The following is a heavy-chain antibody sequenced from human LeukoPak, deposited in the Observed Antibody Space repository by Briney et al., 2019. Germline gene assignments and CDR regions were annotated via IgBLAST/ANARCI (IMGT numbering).Heavy chain of an antibody. Sequence: GGSLRLSCETSGFVFSNCWMTWVRQAPGKGLEWVANIKTDASEKYYADSVKGRFTISRDNAKMSLYLQMNSLRVEDTAVYYCATYSTRNAREFQSWGQGTLVTVSS. J-gene: IGHJ1*01. CDR3: ATYSTRNAREFQS. CDR1: GFVFSNCW. CDR2: IKTDASEK. D-gene: IGHD4-11*01. V-gene: IGHV3-7*01.